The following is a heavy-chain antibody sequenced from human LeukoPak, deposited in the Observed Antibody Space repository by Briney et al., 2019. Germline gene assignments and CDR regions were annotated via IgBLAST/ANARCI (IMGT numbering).Heavy chain of an antibody. D-gene: IGHD1-26*01. CDR2: FDPEDGET. J-gene: IGHJ3*02. V-gene: IGHV1-24*01. CDR3: ATTSGSSPSGAFDI. CDR1: GYTLTELS. Sequence: ASVKVSCKVSGYTLTELSMHWVRQAPGKGLEWMGGFDPEDGETIYAQKFQGRVTMTEDTSTDTAYMELSSLRSEDTAVYYCATTSGSSPSGAFDIWGRGTMVTVSS.